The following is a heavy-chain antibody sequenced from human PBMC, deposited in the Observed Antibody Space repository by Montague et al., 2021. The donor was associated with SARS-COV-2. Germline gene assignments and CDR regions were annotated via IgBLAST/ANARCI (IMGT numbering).Heavy chain of an antibody. CDR3: ARHRNYGDHSLDNWFHP. D-gene: IGHD4-17*01. Sequence: SETLSLTCTVSGDSTSCPNCYWGWIRQPPGKGLDWIGTIYNSGTTXYXXXXKXRLTISIDTSKNQFSLKLSSVTAADTAVYYCARHRNYGDHSLDNWFHPGGQGTLVTVSS. V-gene: IGHV4-39*01. CDR1: GDSTSCPNCY. CDR2: IYNSGTT. J-gene: IGHJ5*02.